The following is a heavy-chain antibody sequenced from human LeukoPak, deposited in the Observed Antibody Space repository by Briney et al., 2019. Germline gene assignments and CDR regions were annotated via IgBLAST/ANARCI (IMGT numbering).Heavy chain of an antibody. J-gene: IGHJ4*02. V-gene: IGHV1-2*04. CDR3: ARDPRMLSGSYPERRFDY. D-gene: IGHD1-26*01. CDR2: INPNSGGT. CDR1: GYTFTGYY. Sequence: ASVKVSCKASGYTFTGYYIHWVRQAPGQGLEWMGWINPNSGGTNYAQKFQGWVTMTRDTSISTAYMELSRLRSDDTAVYYCARDPRMLSGSYPERRFDYWGQGTLVTVSS.